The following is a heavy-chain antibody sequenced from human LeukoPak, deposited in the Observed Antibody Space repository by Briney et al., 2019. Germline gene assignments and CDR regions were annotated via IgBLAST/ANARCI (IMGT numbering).Heavy chain of an antibody. CDR2: ISGSGGST. V-gene: IGHV3-23*01. CDR1: GFTFSSYA. Sequence: GGSLRLSCAASGFTFSSYAMSWVRQAPGKGLEWVSAISGSGGSTYYADSVKGRFTISRDNSKNTLYLQMNGLRAEDTAVYYCAKDPIYYDSSGRSNDYWGQGTLVTVSS. D-gene: IGHD3-22*01. J-gene: IGHJ4*02. CDR3: AKDPIYYDSSGRSNDY.